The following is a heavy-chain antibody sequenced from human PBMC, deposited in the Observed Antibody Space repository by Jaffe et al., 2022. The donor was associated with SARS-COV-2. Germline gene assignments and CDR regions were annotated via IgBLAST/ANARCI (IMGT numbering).Heavy chain of an antibody. CDR1: GYTLTELS. CDR3: ATDASYCSGGSCHSKSYYFDY. Sequence: QVQLVQSGAEVKKPGASVKVSCKVSGYTLTELSMHWVRQAPGKGLEWMGGFDPEDGETIYAQKFQGRVTMTEDTSTDTAYMELSSLRSEDTAVYYCATDASYCSGGSCHSKSYYFDYWGQGTLVTVSS. CDR2: FDPEDGET. V-gene: IGHV1-24*01. J-gene: IGHJ4*02. D-gene: IGHD2-15*01.